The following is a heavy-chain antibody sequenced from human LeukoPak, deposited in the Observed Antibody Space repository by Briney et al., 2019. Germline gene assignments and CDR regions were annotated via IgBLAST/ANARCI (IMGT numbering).Heavy chain of an antibody. J-gene: IGHJ4*02. D-gene: IGHD4-17*01. CDR1: GFTFSSSV. CDR2: ISHDGSNK. CDR3: ARTRGDYIHFDY. V-gene: IGHV3-30-3*01. Sequence: PGGSLRLSCAASGFTFSSSVMHWVRQAPGKGLEWVAFISHDGSNKYYADSVKGRFTISRDNSKNTLYLQMNSLRAEDTAVYYCARTRGDYIHFDYWGQGTLVTVSS.